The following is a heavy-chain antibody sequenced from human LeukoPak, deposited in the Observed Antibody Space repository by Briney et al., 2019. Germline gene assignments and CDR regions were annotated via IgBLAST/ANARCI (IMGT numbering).Heavy chain of an antibody. CDR3: ARVKGSSSWALLFEY. D-gene: IGHD6-13*01. V-gene: IGHV1-8*01. J-gene: IGHJ4*02. CDR1: GYTFTTYD. CDR2: MNPHSGNT. Sequence: ASVKVSCKASGYTFTTYDINWVRQATRQGLEWMGWMNPHSGNTGYAPKFQGRVTMTRDTSTRTAYMELSSLKSEDTAVYYCARVKGSSSWALLFEYWGQGTLVTVSS.